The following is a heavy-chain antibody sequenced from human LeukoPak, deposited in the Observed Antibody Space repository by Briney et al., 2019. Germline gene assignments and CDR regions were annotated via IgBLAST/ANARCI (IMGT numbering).Heavy chain of an antibody. CDR2: IFPADSDT. Sequence: GESLKISCQGSGYSFSSFYIGWVRQLPGKGLEWMGNIFPADSDTTYSPSFQGQVTMSADKSISTAYLQWSSLKASDTTMYYCARHLRGSATYPIDYWGQGTLVTVSS. J-gene: IGHJ4*02. CDR3: ARHLRGSATYPIDY. CDR1: GYSFSSFY. V-gene: IGHV5-51*01. D-gene: IGHD3-10*01.